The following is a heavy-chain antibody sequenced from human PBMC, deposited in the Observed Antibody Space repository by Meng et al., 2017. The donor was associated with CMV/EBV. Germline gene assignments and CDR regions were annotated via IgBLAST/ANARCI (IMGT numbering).Heavy chain of an antibody. CDR2: INHSGST. CDR1: GGSFSGYY. V-gene: IGHV4-34*01. Sequence: QVQLQQWGAGLLKPSETLSLTCAVDGGSFSGYYWSWIRQPPGKGLEWIGEINHSGSTNYNPSLKSRVTISVDTSKNQFSLKLSSVTAADTAVYYCARGRGSWYFVDYWGQGTLVTVSS. D-gene: IGHD6-13*01. J-gene: IGHJ4*02. CDR3: ARGRGSWYFVDY.